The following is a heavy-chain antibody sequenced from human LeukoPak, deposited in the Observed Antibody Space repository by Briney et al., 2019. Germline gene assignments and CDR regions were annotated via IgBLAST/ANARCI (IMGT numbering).Heavy chain of an antibody. V-gene: IGHV3-30*04. CDR2: ISYDGSSK. CDR1: GFTFSSYA. J-gene: IGHJ4*02. Sequence: GGSLRLSCAASGFTFSSYAMHWVRQAPGKGLEWVAVISYDGSSKYYADSVKGRFTISRDNPKNTLYLQMNSLRAEDTAVYYCAREVGGYDILTGYYYFDYWGQGTLVTVSS. D-gene: IGHD3-9*01. CDR3: AREVGGYDILTGYYYFDY.